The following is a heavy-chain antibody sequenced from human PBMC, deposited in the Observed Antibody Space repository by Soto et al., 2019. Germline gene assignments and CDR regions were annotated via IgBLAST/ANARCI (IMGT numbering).Heavy chain of an antibody. V-gene: IGHV1-69*01. CDR3: ARSQGSSTSLEIYYYYYYGMDV. J-gene: IGHJ6*02. Sequence: EQLVQSGAEGKKPGSSVKVSCKASGGTFSSYAISWVRQAPGQGLEWMGGIIPISDTTNYAQKFQGRVTITADESTSTAHMELSSLRSEDTAVYYCARSQGSSTSLEIYYYYYYGMDVWGQGTTVTVSS. CDR2: IIPISDTT. CDR1: GGTFSSYA. D-gene: IGHD2-2*01.